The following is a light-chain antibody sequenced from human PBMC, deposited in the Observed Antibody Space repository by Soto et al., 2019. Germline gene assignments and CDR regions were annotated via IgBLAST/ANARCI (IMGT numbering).Light chain of an antibody. J-gene: IGKJ4*01. V-gene: IGKV3-11*01. CDR1: QSVSSY. CDR3: QQRSDWPST. Sequence: EIVLTQSPATLSLSPGERATLSCRASQSVSSYLAWYQQKPGQAPRLLIYDASNRATGIPARFSGSGSGTDFTLTIRSLEHDDFAVYYCQQRSDWPSTFGGGTKVQIK. CDR2: DAS.